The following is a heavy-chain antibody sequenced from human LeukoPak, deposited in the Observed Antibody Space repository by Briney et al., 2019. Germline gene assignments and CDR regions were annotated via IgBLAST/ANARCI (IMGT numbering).Heavy chain of an antibody. Sequence: SETLSLTCTVSGGSISSSSYYWGWIRQPPGKGLEWIGSIYYSGSTYYNPSLKSRVTISVDTSKNQFSLKLSSVTAADTAVYYCARHSEHYDFLSGHYYFDYWGQGTLVTVSS. V-gene: IGHV4-39*01. D-gene: IGHD3-3*01. J-gene: IGHJ4*02. CDR1: GGSISSSSYY. CDR2: IYYSGST. CDR3: ARHSEHYDFLSGHYYFDY.